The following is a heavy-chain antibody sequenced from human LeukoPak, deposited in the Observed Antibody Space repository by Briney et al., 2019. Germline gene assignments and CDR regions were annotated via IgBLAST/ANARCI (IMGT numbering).Heavy chain of an antibody. J-gene: IGHJ4*02. CDR1: GGSISSSSYY. CDR2: IYYSGST. D-gene: IGHD6-13*01. V-gene: IGHV4-39*07. Sequence: SETLSLICTVSGGSISSSSYYWGWIRQPPGKGLEWIGSIYYSGSTYYNPSLKSRVTISVDTSKNQFSLKLSSVTAADTAVYYCARLFSSWAFDYWGQGTLVTVSS. CDR3: ARLFSSWAFDY.